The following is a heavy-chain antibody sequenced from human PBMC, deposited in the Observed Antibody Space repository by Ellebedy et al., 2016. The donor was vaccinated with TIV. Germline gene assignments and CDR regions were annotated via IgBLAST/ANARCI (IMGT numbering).Heavy chain of an antibody. V-gene: IGHV3-74*01. Sequence: GESLKISCAASGFTFSNYWINWVRQAPGKGLVWLSRINRVGSSANYADSVKGRFSISRDNSKNTLSVQMNSLSAEDTAVYYCARGGRDQWLIDYWGQGTLVTVSS. CDR3: ARGGRDQWLIDY. CDR1: GFTFSNYW. D-gene: IGHD6-19*01. J-gene: IGHJ4*02. CDR2: INRVGSSA.